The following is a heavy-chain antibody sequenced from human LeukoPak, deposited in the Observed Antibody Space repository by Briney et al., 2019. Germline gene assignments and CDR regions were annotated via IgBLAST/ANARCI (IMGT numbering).Heavy chain of an antibody. CDR3: ARAVVRGVIDY. D-gene: IGHD3-10*01. J-gene: IGHJ4*02. CDR1: GGSISSGGYS. Sequence: PSETLSLTCAVSGGSISSGGYSWSWLRQPQGKGLEWIGYIYHGGSTYYNPSLKSRVTISVDRSKNQFSLKLSSVTAADTAVYYCARAVVRGVIDYWGQGTLVTVSS. CDR2: IYHGGST. V-gene: IGHV4-30-2*01.